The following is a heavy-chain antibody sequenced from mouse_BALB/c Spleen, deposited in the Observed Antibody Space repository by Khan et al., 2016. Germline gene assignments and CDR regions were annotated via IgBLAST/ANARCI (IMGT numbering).Heavy chain of an antibody. CDR3: ARSYYGEFAMDY. V-gene: IGHV1-77*01. CDR2: IFPGSGST. D-gene: IGHD1-2*01. J-gene: IGHJ4*01. Sequence: QVQLQQSGTELPRPGASVKLSCKASGYTFTDYYLHWVKQRTGQGLEWIGEIFPGSGSTYYNEQFKGKASLTADTSSSTAYMQLSSLTSEDSAVYCGARSYYGEFAMDYWGHGASVTVSS. CDR1: GYTFTDYY.